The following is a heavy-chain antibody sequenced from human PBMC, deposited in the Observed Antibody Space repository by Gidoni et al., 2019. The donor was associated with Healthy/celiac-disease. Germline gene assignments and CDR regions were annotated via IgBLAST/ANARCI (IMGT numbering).Heavy chain of an antibody. CDR1: GFTFSSYS. CDR2: ISSRSSYI. Sequence: EVQLVESGGGLVKPGGSLRLSCAASGFTFSSYSMNWVRQAPGKGLEWVSSISSRSSYIYYADSVKGRFTISRDNAKNSLYLQMNSLRAEDTAVYYCARVPSGYDLWFDYWGQGTLVTVSS. D-gene: IGHD5-12*01. V-gene: IGHV3-21*01. J-gene: IGHJ4*02. CDR3: ARVPSGYDLWFDY.